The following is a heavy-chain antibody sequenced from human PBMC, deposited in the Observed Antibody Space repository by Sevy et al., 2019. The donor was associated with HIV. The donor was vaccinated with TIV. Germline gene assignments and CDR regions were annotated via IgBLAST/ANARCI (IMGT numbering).Heavy chain of an antibody. CDR2: ISSHSSYI. D-gene: IGHD3-10*01. CDR3: ARGDYYGSLYYFDY. J-gene: IGHJ4*02. V-gene: IGHV3-21*01. Sequence: GGSLRLSCAASGFTFNYYFMNWVRQAPGKGLEWVSYISSHSSYIHYADSVKGRFTISRDNANNSIFLQMDSLRADDASVYYCARGDYYGSLYYFDYWGQGALVTVSS. CDR1: GFTFNYYF.